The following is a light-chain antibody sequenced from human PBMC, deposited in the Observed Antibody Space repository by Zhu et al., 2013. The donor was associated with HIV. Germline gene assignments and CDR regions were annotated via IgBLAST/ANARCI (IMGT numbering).Light chain of an antibody. V-gene: IGLV3-21*02. CDR2: NDS. CDR1: NIGSKS. J-gene: IGLJ2*01. Sequence: SYELTQPPSVSVAPGQTARIACGGSNIGSKSVHWYQQKPGQAPMLVVCNDSDRPSGIPERFSGANSGNTATLTISRVEAGDEADYFCQVWDSNSESGVFGGGTKLTVL. CDR3: QVWDSNSESGV.